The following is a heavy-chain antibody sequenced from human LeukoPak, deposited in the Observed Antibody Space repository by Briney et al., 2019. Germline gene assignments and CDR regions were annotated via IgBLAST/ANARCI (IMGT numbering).Heavy chain of an antibody. Sequence: PSQTLSLTCTVSGGSISSGSYYWSWIRQFPGKGPEWIGDIYYSGSTYYNPSLKSRVTISVDTSKNQFSLKLSSVTAADTAVYYCARRQLVPVFDSWGQGTLVTVSS. V-gene: IGHV4-31*03. CDR3: ARRQLVPVFDS. CDR2: IYYSGST. D-gene: IGHD6-13*01. CDR1: GGSISSGSYY. J-gene: IGHJ4*02.